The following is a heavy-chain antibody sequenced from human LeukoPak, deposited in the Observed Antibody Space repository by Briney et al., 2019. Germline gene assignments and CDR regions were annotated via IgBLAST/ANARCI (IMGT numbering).Heavy chain of an antibody. CDR1: GFTFSSYV. CDR2: ISYDGSNK. CDR3: ARLQLWSYHFDY. Sequence: GGSLRLSCAASGFTFSSYVMHWVRQAPGKGLEWVAVISYDGSNKYYADSVKGRFTISRDNSKNTLYLQMNSLRAEDTAVYYCARLQLWSYHFDYWGQGTLVTVSS. V-gene: IGHV3-30-3*01. D-gene: IGHD5-18*01. J-gene: IGHJ4*02.